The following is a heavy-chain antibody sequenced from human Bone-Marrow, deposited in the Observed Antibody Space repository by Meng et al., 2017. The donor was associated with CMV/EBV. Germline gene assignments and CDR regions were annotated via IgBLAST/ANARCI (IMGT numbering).Heavy chain of an antibody. CDR2: ISSSGSTI. Sequence: LTCAASGFTFSSYEMNWVRQAPGKGLEWVSYISSSGSTIYYADSVKGRFTISRDNAKNSLYLQMNSLRAEDTAVYYCARLGGYDFWSGYQDYWGQGTLVTVSS. CDR3: ARLGGYDFWSGYQDY. CDR1: GFTFSSYE. V-gene: IGHV3-48*03. D-gene: IGHD3-3*01. J-gene: IGHJ4*02.